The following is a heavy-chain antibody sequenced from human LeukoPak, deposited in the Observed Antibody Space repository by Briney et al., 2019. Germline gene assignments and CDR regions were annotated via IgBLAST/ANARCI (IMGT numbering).Heavy chain of an antibody. CDR1: GFTFSSYG. D-gene: IGHD3-22*01. CDR3: ARDGYDSSGLHDY. Sequence: PGRSLRLSCAASGFTFSSYGTHWVRQAPGKGLEWVAVIWYDGSNKYYADSVKGRFTISRDNSKNTLYLQMNSLRAEDTAVYYCARDGYDSSGLHDYWGQGTLVTVSS. V-gene: IGHV3-33*01. CDR2: IWYDGSNK. J-gene: IGHJ4*02.